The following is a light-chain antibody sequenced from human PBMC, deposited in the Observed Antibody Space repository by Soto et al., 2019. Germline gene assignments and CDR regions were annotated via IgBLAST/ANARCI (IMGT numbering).Light chain of an antibody. J-gene: IGLJ3*02. V-gene: IGLV2-11*01. Sequence: QSALTQPRSVSGSPGQAVTISCTATGSDVGDSSHVSWYQLHPGKAPKLMIYEVNNRPSGVPDRFSGSKSGSTASLTISVLQAEDEAEYYCCLSPGSLTWLFGGGTNLTVL. CDR1: GSDVGDSSH. CDR3: CLSPGSLTWL. CDR2: EVN.